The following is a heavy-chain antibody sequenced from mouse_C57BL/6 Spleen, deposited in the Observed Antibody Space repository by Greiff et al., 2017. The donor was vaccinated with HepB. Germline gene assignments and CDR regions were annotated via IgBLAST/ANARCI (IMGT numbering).Heavy chain of an antibody. D-gene: IGHD1-1*01. V-gene: IGHV1-26*01. J-gene: IGHJ2*01. CDR2: INPNNGGT. CDR1: GYTFTDYY. CDR3: ARSLRITTSDY. Sequence: VQLQQSGPELVKPGASVKISCKASGYTFTDYYMNWVKQSHGKSLEWIGDINPNNGGTSYNQKFKGKATLTVDKSSSTAYMELRSLTSEDSAVYYCARSLRITTSDYWGQGTTLTVSS.